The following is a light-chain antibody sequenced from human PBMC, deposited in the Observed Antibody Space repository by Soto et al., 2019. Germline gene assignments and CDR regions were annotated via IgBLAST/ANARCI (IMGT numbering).Light chain of an antibody. CDR1: QSVSSY. Sequence: EIVLTQSPATLSLSPGERATLSCRASQSVSSYLAWYQQKPGQAPRLLIYDASNRATGIPARFSGSGSGTDCTLTISSLEPEDFAVYYCQQRSNWPTFGQGTKGDIK. V-gene: IGKV3-11*01. CDR3: QQRSNWPT. J-gene: IGKJ1*01. CDR2: DAS.